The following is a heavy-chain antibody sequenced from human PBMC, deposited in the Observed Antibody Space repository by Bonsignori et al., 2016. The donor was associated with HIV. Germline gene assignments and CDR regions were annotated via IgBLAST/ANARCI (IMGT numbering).Heavy chain of an antibody. V-gene: IGHV4-4*07. CDR3: ARGSSTFYYYYMDV. J-gene: IGHJ6*03. CDR2: IYTSGGT. Sequence: SETLSLTCTVSGGSISSYYWSWIRQPAGKGLEWIGRIYTSGGTNYNPSLKSRVTMSVDTSKNQFSLKLSSVTAADTAVYYCARGSSTFYYYYMDVWGKGTTVTVSS. CDR1: GGSISSYY. D-gene: IGHD2-2*01.